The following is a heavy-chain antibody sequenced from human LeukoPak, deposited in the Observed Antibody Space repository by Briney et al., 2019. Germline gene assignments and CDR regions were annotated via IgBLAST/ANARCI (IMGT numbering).Heavy chain of an antibody. D-gene: IGHD3-22*01. CDR3: ARDYYDSSGHYPFDY. J-gene: IGHJ4*02. Sequence: SETLSLTCTVSGGSISSYYWSWIRQPPGKGLEWIGYIYYSGSTNYNPSLKSRVTMSVDTSENQFSLKMTSVTAADTAIYYCARDYYDSSGHYPFDYWGQGTLVTVSS. CDR2: IYYSGST. V-gene: IGHV4-59*12. CDR1: GGSISSYY.